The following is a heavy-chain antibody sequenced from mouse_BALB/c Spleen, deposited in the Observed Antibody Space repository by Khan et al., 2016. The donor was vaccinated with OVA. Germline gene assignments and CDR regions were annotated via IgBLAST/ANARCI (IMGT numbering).Heavy chain of an antibody. J-gene: IGHJ2*01. CDR3: ARLEDI. CDR2: IWAGGST. V-gene: IGHV2-9*02. CDR1: GFSLTSYG. Sequence: QVQLKQSGPGLVAPSQSLSITCTVSGFSLTSYGVHWVSQPPGKGLEWLGVIWAGGSTNYNSALMSRLSISKDNSKSQVSYKSNSLQTADTALYYCARLEDIWGQGTTLTVSS.